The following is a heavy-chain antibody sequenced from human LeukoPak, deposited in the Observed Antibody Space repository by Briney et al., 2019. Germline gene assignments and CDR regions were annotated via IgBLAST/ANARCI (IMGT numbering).Heavy chain of an antibody. CDR3: ARDPQGYCSGGSCYTITTFDY. Sequence: ASVKVSCKASGYTFTGYYMHWVRQAPGQGLEWMGWINPNSGGTNYAQKFQGRVTMTRDTSISTAYMELSRLRSDDTALYYCARDPQGYCSGGSCYTITTFDYWGQGTLVTVSS. CDR1: GYTFTGYY. J-gene: IGHJ4*02. CDR2: INPNSGGT. D-gene: IGHD2-15*01. V-gene: IGHV1-2*02.